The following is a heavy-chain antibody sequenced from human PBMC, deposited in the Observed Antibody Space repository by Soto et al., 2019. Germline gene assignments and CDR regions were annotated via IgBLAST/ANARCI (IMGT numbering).Heavy chain of an antibody. Sequence: ASVKVSCKASGYTFTGYYMHWVRQAPGQGLEWMGWINPNSGGTNYAQKFQGWVTMTRDTSISTAYMELSRLRSDDTAVYYCARDAFSGYGPNDAFDIWGQGTMVTVSS. V-gene: IGHV1-2*04. CDR1: GYTFTGYY. CDR2: INPNSGGT. J-gene: IGHJ3*02. CDR3: ARDAFSGYGPNDAFDI. D-gene: IGHD5-12*01.